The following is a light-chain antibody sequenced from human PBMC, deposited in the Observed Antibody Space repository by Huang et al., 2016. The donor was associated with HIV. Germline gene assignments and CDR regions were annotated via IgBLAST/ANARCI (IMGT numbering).Light chain of an antibody. CDR1: QSVLFNSNNKYY. CDR2: WAS. V-gene: IGKV4-1*01. J-gene: IGKJ4*01. CDR3: QQYYSTPLT. Sequence: DIVMTQSPDSLAVSLGERATINCRSSQSVLFNSNNKYYLAWYQQKPGHPRQLLIYWASTREPGVPDRFSGSGSGTDFSLTISRLQAEDVAIYYCQQYYSTPLTFGGGTKVEIK.